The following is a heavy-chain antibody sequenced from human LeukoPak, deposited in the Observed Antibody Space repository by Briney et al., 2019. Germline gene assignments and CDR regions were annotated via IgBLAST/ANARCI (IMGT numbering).Heavy chain of an antibody. Sequence: ASVKVSCKASGYTFDAYGITWVRQAPGQGLEWMGWISGYNGNTNYAQKFQGRVTMTTDPSTSTAYMELWSLTSDDTAVYYCAREGTQVWHSSSFYYYYVDVWGKGTTVTVSS. CDR2: ISGYNGNT. J-gene: IGHJ6*03. CDR3: AREGTQVWHSSSFYYYYVDV. CDR1: GYTFDAYG. D-gene: IGHD6-13*01. V-gene: IGHV1-18*01.